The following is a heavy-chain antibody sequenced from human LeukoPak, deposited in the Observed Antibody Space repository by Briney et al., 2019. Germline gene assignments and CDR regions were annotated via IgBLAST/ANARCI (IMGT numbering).Heavy chain of an antibody. CDR1: GFTFSSYS. J-gene: IGHJ4*02. CDR2: ISSSSSTI. Sequence: GGSLRLSCAASGFTFSSYSMSWVRQAPGKGLEWVSYISSSSSTIYYADSVKGRFTISRDNAKNSLYLQMNSLRAEDTAVYYCARDLDYDFWSGYYPYWGQGTLVTVSS. CDR3: ARDLDYDFWSGYYPY. D-gene: IGHD3-3*01. V-gene: IGHV3-48*01.